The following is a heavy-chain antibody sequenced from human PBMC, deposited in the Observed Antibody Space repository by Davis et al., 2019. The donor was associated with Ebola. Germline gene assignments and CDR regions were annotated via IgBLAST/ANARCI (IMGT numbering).Heavy chain of an antibody. CDR1: GFTFSSYA. CDR3: ARGSYYDFWSGYSDAFDI. V-gene: IGHV3-74*01. CDR2: INSDGSST. D-gene: IGHD3-3*01. Sequence: GESLKISCAASGFTFSSYAMHWVRQAPGKGLVWVSRINSDGSSTSYADSVKGRFTISRDNAKNTLYLQMNSLRAEDTAVYYCARGSYYDFWSGYSDAFDIWGQGTMVTVSS. J-gene: IGHJ3*02.